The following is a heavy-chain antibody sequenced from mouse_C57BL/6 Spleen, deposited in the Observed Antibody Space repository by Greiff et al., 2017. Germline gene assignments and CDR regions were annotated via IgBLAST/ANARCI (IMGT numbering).Heavy chain of an antibody. CDR2: IYPGSGST. J-gene: IGHJ4*01. Sequence: QVQLQQPGAELVKPGASVKMSCKASGYTFTSYWITWVKQRPGQGLEWIGDIYPGSGSTNYNEKFKSKATLTVDTSSSTAYMQLSSLTSEDSAVYYCAREIYCGSSYYAMDDWGQGTSVTVSA. V-gene: IGHV1-55*01. D-gene: IGHD1-1*01. CDR3: AREIYCGSSYYAMDD. CDR1: GYTFTSYW.